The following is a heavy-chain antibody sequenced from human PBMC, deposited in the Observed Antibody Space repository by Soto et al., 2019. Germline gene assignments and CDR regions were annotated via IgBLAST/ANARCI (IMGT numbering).Heavy chain of an antibody. CDR2: IVVGSGDT. D-gene: IGHD3-16*01. V-gene: IGHV1-58*01. CDR3: APERLMYGMDV. Sequence: QMQLVQSGPEVKKPGTSVKVSCKASGFTFSDSVVQWVRQTRGHRLEWIGWIVVGSGDTNSAQKFQERVNITRDRSTSTANMELSSLRSEDTAVYYCAPERLMYGMDVWGQGTTVIVSS. J-gene: IGHJ6*02. CDR1: GFTFSDSV.